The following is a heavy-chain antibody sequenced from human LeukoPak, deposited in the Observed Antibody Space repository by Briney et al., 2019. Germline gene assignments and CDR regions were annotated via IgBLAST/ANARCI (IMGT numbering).Heavy chain of an antibody. D-gene: IGHD6-19*01. J-gene: IGHJ4*02. V-gene: IGHV4-59*08. Sequence: PSETLSLTCTVSGDSISSDYWNWIRQPPGKGLEWIGYIYYSGSTNYNPSLKSRVTMSVDTSRNQFSLKLSSVTAADTAVYYCATIAAYGGGWYTIAYWGQGTLVTVSS. CDR1: GDSISSDY. CDR2: IYYSGST. CDR3: ATIAAYGGGWYTIAY.